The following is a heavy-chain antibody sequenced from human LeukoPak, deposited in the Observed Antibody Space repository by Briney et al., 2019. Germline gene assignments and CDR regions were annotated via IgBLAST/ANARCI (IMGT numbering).Heavy chain of an antibody. D-gene: IGHD2-2*01. J-gene: IGHJ6*03. CDR3: ARGAVVVPAARRGHYYYYYMDV. Sequence: ASVKVSCKASGYTFTSYYMHWVRQAPGQGLEWMGIINPSGGSTSYAQKFQGRVTMTSDMSTSTVYMELSSLRSEDTAVYYCARGAVVVPAARRGHYYYYYMDVWGKGTTVTVSS. CDR1: GYTFTSYY. V-gene: IGHV1-46*01. CDR2: INPSGGST.